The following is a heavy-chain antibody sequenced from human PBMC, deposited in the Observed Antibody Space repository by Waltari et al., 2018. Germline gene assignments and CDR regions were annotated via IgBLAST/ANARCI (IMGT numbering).Heavy chain of an antibody. Sequence: QVQLQESGPGLVKPSETLSLTCAVSGYYMSRGYYWGWIRQPPGTGLEWIGSIYHSGSTYYNPSFKSRVTITVDTSKNQFSLKLSSVTAADTAVYYCARDYTRDVDTAQDYYFYGMDVWGQGTTVTVSS. V-gene: IGHV4-38-2*02. D-gene: IGHD5-18*01. CDR3: ARDYTRDVDTAQDYYFYGMDV. J-gene: IGHJ6*02. CDR2: IYHSGST. CDR1: GYYMSRGYY.